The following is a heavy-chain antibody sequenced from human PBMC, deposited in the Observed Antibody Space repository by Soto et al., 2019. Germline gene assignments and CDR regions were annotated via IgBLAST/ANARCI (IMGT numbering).Heavy chain of an antibody. J-gene: IGHJ4*02. CDR2: ISYDGSNK. Sequence: QVQLVESGGGVVQPGRSLRLSCAASGFTFSSYGMHWVRQAPGKGLEWVAVISYDGSNKYYADSVKGRFTISRDNSKNTLYLQMKSLRAEDTAVYYCAKDVGGIDYWGQGTLVTVSS. V-gene: IGHV3-30*18. CDR1: GFTFSSYG. CDR3: AKDVGGIDY.